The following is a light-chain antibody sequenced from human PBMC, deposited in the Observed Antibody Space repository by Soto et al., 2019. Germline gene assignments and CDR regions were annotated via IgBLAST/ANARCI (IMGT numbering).Light chain of an antibody. Sequence: DIQMTQSPSTLSASVGDRVTITCRASQTIHTFLAWYQQKAGKAPKLLIYDASNLESGVPSRFSGSGSGTEFTLTVSSLQPDDFATFYCQQFHSFPWTFGQGTKVEIK. CDR2: DAS. J-gene: IGKJ1*01. CDR1: QTIHTF. CDR3: QQFHSFPWT. V-gene: IGKV1-5*01.